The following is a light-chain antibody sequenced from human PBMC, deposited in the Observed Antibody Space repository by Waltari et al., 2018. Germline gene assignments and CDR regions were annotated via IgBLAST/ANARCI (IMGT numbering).Light chain of an antibody. J-gene: IGKJ4*01. CDR3: QQYYKWPLT. Sequence: EILLTQSPASLSVSPYERATLSCRASESIGRKLAWYQLRPGQAPRLLIYGASTRAIGVSDRFSGSGSGTEFTLTISSLLSEDFVIYYCQQYYKWPLTFGGGTKVEIK. CDR2: GAS. CDR1: ESIGRK. V-gene: IGKV3-15*01.